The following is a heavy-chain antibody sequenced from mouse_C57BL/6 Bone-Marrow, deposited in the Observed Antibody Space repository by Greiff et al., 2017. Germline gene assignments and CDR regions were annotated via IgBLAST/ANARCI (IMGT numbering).Heavy chain of an antibody. CDR3: ARESAYFDY. V-gene: IGHV1-55*01. CDR2: IYPGSGST. Sequence: VQLQQSGAELVKPGASVKMSCKASGYTFTSYWITWVKQRPGQGLEWIGDIYPGSGSTNYNEKFKSRATLTVDTSSSTAYMQLSSLTSEDSAVYYCARESAYFDYWGQGTTLTVSS. J-gene: IGHJ2*01. D-gene: IGHD6-1*01. CDR1: GYTFTSYW.